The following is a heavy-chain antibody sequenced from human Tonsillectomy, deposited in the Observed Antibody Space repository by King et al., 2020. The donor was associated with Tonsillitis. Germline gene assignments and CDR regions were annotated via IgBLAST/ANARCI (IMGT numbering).Heavy chain of an antibody. CDR1: GASISSGDHF. V-gene: IGHV4-39*01. Sequence: QLQESGPGVVKPSETLSLTCTVSGASISSGDHFWAWIRQPPGKGLEGIGYMYYSGTIFYNPSLKSRITISGGTSQNRFSLKLTSVTAADTAVYFCARYVSGSFDYWGQGALVIVSS. D-gene: IGHD1-26*01. CDR3: ARYVSGSFDY. J-gene: IGHJ4*02. CDR2: MYYSGTI.